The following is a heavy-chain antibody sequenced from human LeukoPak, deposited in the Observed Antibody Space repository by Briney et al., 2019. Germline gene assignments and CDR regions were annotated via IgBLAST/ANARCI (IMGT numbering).Heavy chain of an antibody. CDR3: AKGSRSIAVDNLCDY. CDR1: GFTFSNFW. Sequence: GGSLRLSCTASGFTFSNFWMGWVRQAPGKGLEWVANIKQDETEKFYLGSVKGRFTISRDNAKNSLYLQMNSLRVEDTALYYCAKGSRSIAVDNLCDYWGQGSLVTVSS. J-gene: IGHJ4*02. CDR2: IKQDETEK. D-gene: IGHD6-19*01. V-gene: IGHV3-7*03.